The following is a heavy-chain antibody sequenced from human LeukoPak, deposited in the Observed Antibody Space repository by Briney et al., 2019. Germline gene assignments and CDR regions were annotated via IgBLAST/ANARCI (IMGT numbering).Heavy chain of an antibody. D-gene: IGHD2-15*01. CDR2: ISGSGGGT. CDR3: AKGGGSGFGY. CDR1: GFTFSSSA. Sequence: GGSLRLSCAASGFTFSSSAMSWVRQAPGKGLEWVSTISGSGGGTQYADSVKGRFTFSRDNSKNTLSLQMNSLRAEDTAVYCYAKGGGSGFGYWGQGTLVTVSS. V-gene: IGHV3-23*01. J-gene: IGHJ4*02.